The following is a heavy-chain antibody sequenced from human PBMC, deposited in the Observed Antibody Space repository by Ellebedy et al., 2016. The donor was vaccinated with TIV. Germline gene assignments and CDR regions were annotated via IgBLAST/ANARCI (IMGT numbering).Heavy chain of an antibody. D-gene: IGHD3-3*01. Sequence: GESLNISCAAWGFSFSNFWMSWVRQAPGKGLEWVAHIKTDGSETYYVDSVKGRFTISRENAKNALFLQMDGLRVDDSAVYYCVGFGVFNLWGQGAPVTVSS. CDR3: VGFGVFNL. CDR1: GFSFSNFW. CDR2: IKTDGSET. V-gene: IGHV3-7*01. J-gene: IGHJ5*02.